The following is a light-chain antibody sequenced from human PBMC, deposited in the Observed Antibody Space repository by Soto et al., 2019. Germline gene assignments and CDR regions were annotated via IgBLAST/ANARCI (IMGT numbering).Light chain of an antibody. CDR1: SGDIGSYNR. Sequence: QSVLTQPASVSGSPGQSITISCTGTSGDIGSYNRVSWYQQHPGKAPKLIIYEVTDRPSGVSNRFSGSKSSNTASLTISGLQAEDEAEYYCSSYTNYNTRACVFGTGTKLTVL. J-gene: IGLJ1*01. V-gene: IGLV2-14*01. CDR3: SSYTNYNTRACV. CDR2: EVT.